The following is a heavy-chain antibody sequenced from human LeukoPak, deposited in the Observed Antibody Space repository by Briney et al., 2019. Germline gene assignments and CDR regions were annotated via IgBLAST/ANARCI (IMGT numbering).Heavy chain of an antibody. CDR3: ARETSSRFFDY. CDR1: GYTFTNYD. V-gene: IGHV1-8*03. Sequence: GPVKVSCKTSGYTFTNYDINWVRQATGQGLEWMGWINPKSGRTGYAQKFQGRVTFTRNTSISTAYMELNNLRSDDTAVYYCARETSSRFFDYWGQGTLLTVSS. J-gene: IGHJ4*02. CDR2: INPKSGRT.